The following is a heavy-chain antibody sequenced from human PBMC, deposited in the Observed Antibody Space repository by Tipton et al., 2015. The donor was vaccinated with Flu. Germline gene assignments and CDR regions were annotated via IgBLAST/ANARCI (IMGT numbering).Heavy chain of an antibody. J-gene: IGHJ4*02. Sequence: VKPSETLSLICAVSDYSISSGYYWGWIRQPPGKGLEWIGCISHTGRTYYNPSLKSRVTISVDTAKNQFSQRLNSVTASDTAVYYCARSTYYYGSGSSDYWGQGTLVTVSS. V-gene: IGHV4-38-2*01. CDR1: DYSISSGYY. CDR3: ARSTYYYGSGSSDY. D-gene: IGHD3-10*01. CDR2: ISHTGRT.